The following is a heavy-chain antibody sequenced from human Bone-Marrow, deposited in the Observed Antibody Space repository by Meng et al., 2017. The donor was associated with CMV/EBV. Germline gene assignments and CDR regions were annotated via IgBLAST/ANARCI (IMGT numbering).Heavy chain of an antibody. Sequence: TFTAYYIHWVRQAPGQGREWMGWINSNNGDTNYAQRFQGRVTMTRDTSISTAYMELSRLTSDDTAVYYCARASALYCGGDCYFRGEDYWGQGILVTVSS. D-gene: IGHD2-21*01. V-gene: IGHV1-2*02. CDR2: INSNNGDT. CDR3: ARASALYCGGDCYFRGEDY. J-gene: IGHJ4*02. CDR1: TFTAYY.